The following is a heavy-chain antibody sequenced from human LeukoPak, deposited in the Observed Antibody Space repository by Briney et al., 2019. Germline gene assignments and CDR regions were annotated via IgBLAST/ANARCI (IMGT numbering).Heavy chain of an antibody. D-gene: IGHD5-24*01. V-gene: IGHV4-59*01. CDR1: GGSLNKYH. CDR3: ARDPGDGYSVWYFDL. CDR2: IYYTGST. Sequence: PSETLSLTCTVSGGSLNKYHWSWMRQPPGKGLEWIGYIYYTGSTSYNPSLKSRVTISVDTSKHQFSLKVSSVTAADTALYYCARDPGDGYSVWYFDLWGRGTLVTVSS. J-gene: IGHJ2*01.